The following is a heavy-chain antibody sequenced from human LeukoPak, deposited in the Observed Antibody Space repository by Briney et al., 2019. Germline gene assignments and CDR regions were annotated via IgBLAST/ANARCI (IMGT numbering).Heavy chain of an antibody. J-gene: IGHJ6*02. Sequence: GESLQISCKGSGYSFTSYWIGWVRQMPGKGLEWMGIIYPGDSDTRYSLSFQGQVTISADKSISTAYLQWSSLKASDTAMYYCAKTKVGLRYFDWLPHYYYGMDVWGQGTTVTVSS. CDR1: GYSFTSYW. CDR3: AKTKVGLRYFDWLPHYYYGMDV. CDR2: IYPGDSDT. V-gene: IGHV5-51*01. D-gene: IGHD3-9*01.